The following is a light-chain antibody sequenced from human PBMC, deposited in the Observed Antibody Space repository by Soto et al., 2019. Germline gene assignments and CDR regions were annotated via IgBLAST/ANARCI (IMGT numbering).Light chain of an antibody. V-gene: IGKV1-5*03. CDR1: LTISSW. CDR3: QHYNSYSGA. Sequence: DIQITQSPFTMSGSVRDRVTITCRARLTISSWLDWYQQQPGKAPKLLIYKASTLKSVGASRFIGSGSGKEFTLTISXLQSDDFATYYCQHYNSYSGAFGQGTK. J-gene: IGKJ1*01. CDR2: KAS.